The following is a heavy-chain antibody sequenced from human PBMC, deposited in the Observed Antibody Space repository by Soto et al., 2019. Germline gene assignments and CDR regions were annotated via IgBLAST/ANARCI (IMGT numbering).Heavy chain of an antibody. J-gene: IGHJ5*02. CDR2: INHSGST. CDR1: GGSFSGYY. D-gene: IGHD3-3*01. V-gene: IGHV4-34*01. Sequence: QVQLQQCGAGLLKPSETLSLTCAVYGGSFSGYYWSWIRQPPGKGLEWIGEINHSGSTNYNPALKSRVTISVDTSKTQFSLKLSSVTAADTAVYYCARREWTHNWFDPWGQGTLVTVSS. CDR3: ARREWTHNWFDP.